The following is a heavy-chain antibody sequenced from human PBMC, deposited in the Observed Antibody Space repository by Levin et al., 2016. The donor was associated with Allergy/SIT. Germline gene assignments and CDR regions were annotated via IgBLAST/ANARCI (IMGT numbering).Heavy chain of an antibody. CDR3: ARDGPLGGIAAAGTGYFQH. J-gene: IGHJ1*01. D-gene: IGHD6-13*01. Sequence: ASVKVSCKASGYTFNSYGISWVRQAPGQGVEWMGWISAYNGDTRYAQKFQGRVTMTTDTSTSIAYMELRSLRSDDTAVYYCARDGPLGGIAAAGTGYFQHWGQGTLVTVSS. CDR2: ISAYNGDT. CDR1: GYTFNSYG. V-gene: IGHV1-18*01.